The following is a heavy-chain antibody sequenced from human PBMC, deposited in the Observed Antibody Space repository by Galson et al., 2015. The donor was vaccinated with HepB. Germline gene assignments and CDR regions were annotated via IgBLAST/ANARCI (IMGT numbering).Heavy chain of an antibody. J-gene: IGHJ6*02. Sequence: SLRLSCAASGFNFSPYGMHWVRQAPGKGLEWVAIIWNNGINKDYADSVKGRFTISRDNSKNTLFLQMNSLRAEDTAVYYCARLAYSNFLGGLDVWCQGTTVTVSS. V-gene: IGHV3-33*01. CDR2: IWNNGINK. CDR1: GFNFSPYG. CDR3: ARLAYSNFLGGLDV. D-gene: IGHD4-11*01.